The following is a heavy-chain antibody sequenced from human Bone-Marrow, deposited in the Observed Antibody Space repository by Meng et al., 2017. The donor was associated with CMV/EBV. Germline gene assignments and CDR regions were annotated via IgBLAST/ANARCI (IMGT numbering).Heavy chain of an antibody. D-gene: IGHD3/OR15-3a*01. CDR1: GFTFSSYE. V-gene: IGHV3-48*03. J-gene: IGHJ4*02. CDR3: AREDLSGNYLDS. Sequence: GESLKISCAASGFTFSSYEMNWVRQAPGKGLEWVSYISSSGSTIYYADSVKGRFTISRDNAKNSLFLQMNSLRAEDTAMYYCAREDLSGNYLDSWGQGTLVTVSS. CDR2: ISSSGSTI.